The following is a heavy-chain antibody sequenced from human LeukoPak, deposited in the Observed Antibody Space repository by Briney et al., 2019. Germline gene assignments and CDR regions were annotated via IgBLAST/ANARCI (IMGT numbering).Heavy chain of an antibody. J-gene: IGHJ4*02. Sequence: GGSLRLSXAASGFTVSSNYMSWVRQAPGKGLEWVSVIYSGGSTYYADSVKGRFTISRDNSKNTLYLQMNSLRAEDTAVYYCAGSGSYGQYYFDYWGQGTLVTVSS. CDR1: GFTVSSNY. V-gene: IGHV3-53*01. D-gene: IGHD1-26*01. CDR3: AGSGSYGQYYFDY. CDR2: IYSGGST.